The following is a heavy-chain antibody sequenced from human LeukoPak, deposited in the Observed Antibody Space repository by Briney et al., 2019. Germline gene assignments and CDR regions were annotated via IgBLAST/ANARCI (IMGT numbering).Heavy chain of an antibody. J-gene: IGHJ5*02. V-gene: IGHV1-69*13. CDR1: GGTFCIYA. D-gene: IGHD3-16*01. CDR2: IIPTIGRT. Sequence: SVKVSCKASGGTFCIYAISWVPQAPGQGLECMGGIIPTIGRTDYAQKFSDRVSPSAHESTSTVYMYLSSLGPEDTAVYYCARDQGHTYDFVHLLTWGGRTLVSLSS. CDR3: ARDQGHTYDFVHLLT.